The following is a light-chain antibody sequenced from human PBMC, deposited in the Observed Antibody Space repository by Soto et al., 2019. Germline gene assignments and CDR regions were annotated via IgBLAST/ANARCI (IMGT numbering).Light chain of an antibody. J-gene: IGLJ3*02. Sequence: QSALTQPASVSGSPGQSITISCTGTSSDVGGYNYVSWYQQHPGKAPKLMIYEVSKRPSGVPDRFSGSKSGNTASLTVSGLQAEEGADYYCNSYAGSNNWVFGGGTKPTVL. CDR1: SSDVGGYNY. CDR2: EVS. V-gene: IGLV2-8*01. CDR3: NSYAGSNNWV.